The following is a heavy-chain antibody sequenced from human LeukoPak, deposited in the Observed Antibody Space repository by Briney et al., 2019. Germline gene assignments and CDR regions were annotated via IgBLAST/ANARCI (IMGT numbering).Heavy chain of an antibody. CDR3: ARGAMATTPFFDY. D-gene: IGHD5-24*01. V-gene: IGHV4-59*01. CDR2: VYYTGST. J-gene: IGHJ4*02. CDR1: GGSISNYY. Sequence: SETLSLTCLVSGGSISNYYYWIWIRQPPGKGLEWIGYVYYTGSTNFNPSLKSRVTMSLDTSRNQFSLKLTSLTAADTAVYYCARGAMATTPFFDYWGQGTLVTVSS.